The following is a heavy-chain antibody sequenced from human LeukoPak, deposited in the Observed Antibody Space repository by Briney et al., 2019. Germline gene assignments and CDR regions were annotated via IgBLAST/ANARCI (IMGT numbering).Heavy chain of an antibody. CDR3: VREVYGGNSDGTFDY. D-gene: IGHD4-23*01. V-gene: IGHV3-21*01. CDR1: GFTFSSYS. Sequence: PGGSLRLSCAASGFTFSSYSMSWVRQAPGKGLEWVSSISSSSSYIYYADSVKGRFTISRDNAKNSLYLQMNSLRAEDTAVYYCVREVYGGNSDGTFDYWGQGTLATVSS. CDR2: ISSSSSYI. J-gene: IGHJ4*02.